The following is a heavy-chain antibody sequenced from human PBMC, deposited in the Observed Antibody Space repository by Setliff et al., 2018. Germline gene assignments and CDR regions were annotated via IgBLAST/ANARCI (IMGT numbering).Heavy chain of an antibody. CDR3: VRARAVIISAAFDL. CDR2: ISTVSTTM. V-gene: IGHV3-48*01. J-gene: IGHJ3*01. CDR1: GFTFRHYV. Sequence: GESLKISCAASGFTFRHYVMHWVRQAPGKGLEWVSYISTVSTTMYYGDSVKGRFTISRDNGKNSLFLQITSLRVEDTAVYYCVRARAVIISAAFDLWGLGTAVTVSS. D-gene: IGHD6-6*01.